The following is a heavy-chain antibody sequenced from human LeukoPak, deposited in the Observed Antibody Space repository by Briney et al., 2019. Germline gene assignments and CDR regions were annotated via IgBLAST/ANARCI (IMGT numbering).Heavy chain of an antibody. D-gene: IGHD6-19*01. V-gene: IGHV1-2*02. CDR1: GYTFTSYA. CDR2: INPNSGGT. CDR3: ASASSGWSDFDY. Sequence: ASVKVSCKASGYTFTSYAMHWVRQAPGQGLEWMGWINPNSGGTNYAQKFQGRVTMTRDTSISTAYMELSRLRSDDTAVYYCASASSGWSDFDYWGQGTLVTVSS. J-gene: IGHJ4*02.